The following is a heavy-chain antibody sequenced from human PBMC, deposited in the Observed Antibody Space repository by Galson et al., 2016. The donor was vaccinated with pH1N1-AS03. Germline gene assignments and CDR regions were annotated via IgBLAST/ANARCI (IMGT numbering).Heavy chain of an antibody. J-gene: IGHJ3*02. CDR1: SGSISSSSYY. CDR2: IYYLGYT. Sequence: SKTLSLTCTVSSGSISSSSYYWGWIRQPPGKGLEWIASIYYLGYTYDNPSLKSRVTISVDTSKNQFSLRLSSVTAADTAVYYCASHSGVTTTVTNAFDIWGRGTMVTVSS. D-gene: IGHD4-17*01. CDR3: ASHSGVTTTVTNAFDI. V-gene: IGHV4-39*07.